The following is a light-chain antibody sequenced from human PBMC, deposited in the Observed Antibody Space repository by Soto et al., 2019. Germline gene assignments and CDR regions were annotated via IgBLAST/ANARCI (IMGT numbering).Light chain of an antibody. CDR1: SGSVSTSYY. Sequence: QTVVTQEPSFSVSPGGTVTLTCGLSSGSVSTSYYPSWYQQTPGQAPRTLIDSTNTRSSGVPDRFSGSILGNKAALTITGAQADDESDYYCVLYMGRGIRVFGGGIKLTVL. CDR3: VLYMGRGIRV. V-gene: IGLV8-61*01. J-gene: IGLJ3*02. CDR2: STN.